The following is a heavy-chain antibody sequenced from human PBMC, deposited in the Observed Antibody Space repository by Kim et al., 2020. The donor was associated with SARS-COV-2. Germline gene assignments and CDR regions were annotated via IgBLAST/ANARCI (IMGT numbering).Heavy chain of an antibody. Sequence: SETLSLTCTVSGGPINNFYWNWLRQPPRKGLEWIGYFFFGGSTDYNPSLKSRATISVDMSKNQFSLVMNSVTAADTAVYYCARQVEGFDIWGQGTLVTVSS. CDR3: ARQVEGFDI. V-gene: IGHV4-59*08. J-gene: IGHJ4*02. D-gene: IGHD2-2*01. CDR2: FFFGGST. CDR1: GGPINNFY.